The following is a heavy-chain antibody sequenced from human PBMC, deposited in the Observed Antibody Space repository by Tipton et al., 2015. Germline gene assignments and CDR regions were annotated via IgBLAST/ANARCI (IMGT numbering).Heavy chain of an antibody. CDR2: ITRSGTTT. Sequence: SLRLSCAASGFILSSYSMNWVRQTPGMGLELVSHITRSGTTTYYADSVKGRFIFSRDDAKNSLYVQMNSLRDEDTAVYYCAKVEGSGYPHDAFHIWGQGTMVTVSS. CDR1: GFILSSYS. V-gene: IGHV3-48*02. J-gene: IGHJ3*02. D-gene: IGHD3-22*01. CDR3: AKVEGSGYPHDAFHI.